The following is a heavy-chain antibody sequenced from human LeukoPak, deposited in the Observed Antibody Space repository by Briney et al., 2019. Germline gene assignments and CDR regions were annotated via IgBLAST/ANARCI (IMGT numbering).Heavy chain of an antibody. V-gene: IGHV4-59*01. D-gene: IGHD6-13*01. CDR3: ARDASSWGGAFDI. Sequence: SETLSLTCTVSGGSIGSYYWSWIRQPPGKGLEWIGYIFYSGSTNYSPSLKSRVSISVDTSKNQFSLNLSSVTTADAAVYYCARDASSWGGAFDIWGQGTMVTVSS. J-gene: IGHJ3*02. CDR2: IFYSGST. CDR1: GGSIGSYY.